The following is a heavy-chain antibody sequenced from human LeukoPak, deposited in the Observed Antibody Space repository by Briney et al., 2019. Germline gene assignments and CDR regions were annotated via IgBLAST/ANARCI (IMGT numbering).Heavy chain of an antibody. CDR1: GFTFSSYA. J-gene: IGHJ4*02. V-gene: IGHV3-23*01. CDR2: ITGSGGDT. D-gene: IGHD2/OR15-2a*01. CDR3: AKGSTISRPYYFDY. Sequence: GGSLRLSCAASGFTFSSYAMSWVRQAPGKGLEWVSAITGSGGDTYHAESVKGRFTVSRDNSKNTLYLQMDSLRAEDTAVYYCAKGSTISRPYYFDYWGQGTLVTVSS.